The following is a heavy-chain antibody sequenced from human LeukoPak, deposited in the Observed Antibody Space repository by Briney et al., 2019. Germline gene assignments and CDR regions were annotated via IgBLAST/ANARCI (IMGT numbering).Heavy chain of an antibody. V-gene: IGHV1-2*02. J-gene: IGHJ4*02. CDR2: INPNSGGT. CDR3: ERVAVSRKMIHFDY. Sequence: GASVKVSCKASGYTFTVYYMHWVRQAPGQGLEWMGWINPNSGGTNYAQKFQGRVTMTRDTSISTAYMELSRLRSDDTAVYYCERVAVSRKMIHFDYWGQGTLVTVSS. CDR1: GYTFTVYY. D-gene: IGHD2-8*01.